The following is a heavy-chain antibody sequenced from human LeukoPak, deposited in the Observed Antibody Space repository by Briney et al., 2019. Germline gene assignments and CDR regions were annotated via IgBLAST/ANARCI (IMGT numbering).Heavy chain of an antibody. CDR1: GYTFTSYY. CDR2: INPSGGST. J-gene: IGHJ4*02. V-gene: IGHV1-46*01. D-gene: IGHD3-3*01. CDR3: ASLNYDFWSGRVY. Sequence: ASVKVSCKASGYTFTSYYLHWVRQAPGQGLEWMGIINPSGGSTTYAQQFQGRVTLTRDTSTNTVYMELSSLRSEDTAVYYCASLNYDFWSGRVYWGQGTLVTVSS.